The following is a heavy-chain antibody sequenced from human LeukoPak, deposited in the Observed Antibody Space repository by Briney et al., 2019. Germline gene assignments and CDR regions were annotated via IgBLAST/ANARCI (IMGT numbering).Heavy chain of an antibody. CDR3: ARELLAGYSSSWYSHWFDP. CDR2: IYYSGST. D-gene: IGHD6-13*01. V-gene: IGHV4-39*07. Sequence: PSETLSLTCTVSGGSISSSSYYWGWIRQPPGKGLEWIGSIYYSGSTYYNPSLKSRVTISVDTSKNQFSLKLSSVTAAGTAVYYCARELLAGYSSSWYSHWFDPWGQGTLVTVSS. CDR1: GGSISSSSYY. J-gene: IGHJ5*02.